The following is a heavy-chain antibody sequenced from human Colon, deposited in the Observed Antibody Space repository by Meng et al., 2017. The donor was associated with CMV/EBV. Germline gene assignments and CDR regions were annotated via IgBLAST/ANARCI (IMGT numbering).Heavy chain of an antibody. CDR3: ARGNRNDKAPRYYGMDV. CDR2: TTGSGTTT. D-gene: IGHD1-1*01. CDR1: GFTFTTYA. J-gene: IGHJ6*02. Sequence: GGSLRLSCAASGFTFTTYAMSWVRQAPGKGLEWVSSTTGSGTTTYYADSVKGRFTISRDNSKNTLFLQMNGLRAEDTAVYYCARGNRNDKAPRYYGMDVWGQGTSVTVSS. V-gene: IGHV3-23*01.